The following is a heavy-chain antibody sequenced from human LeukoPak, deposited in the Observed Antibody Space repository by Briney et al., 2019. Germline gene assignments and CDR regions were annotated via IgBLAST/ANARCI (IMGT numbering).Heavy chain of an antibody. CDR3: ARDLVAITMVRGVMRY. CDR2: INPNSGGT. CDR1: GYTFTGYY. Sequence: ASVKVSCKASGYTFTGYYMHWLRQAPGQGLEWMGWINPNSGGTNYAQKFQGRVTMTRDTSISTAYMELSRLRSDDTAVYYCARDLVAITMVRGVMRYWGQGTLVTVSS. J-gene: IGHJ4*02. V-gene: IGHV1-2*02. D-gene: IGHD3-10*01.